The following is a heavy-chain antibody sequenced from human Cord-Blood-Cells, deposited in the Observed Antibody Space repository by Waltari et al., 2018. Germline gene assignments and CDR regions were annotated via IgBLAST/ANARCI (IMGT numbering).Heavy chain of an antibody. V-gene: IGHV3-23*01. CDR1: GFTFSSYA. J-gene: IGHJ4*02. Sequence: EVQLLESGGGLVQPGGSLRLSCAASGFTFSSYAMSWVGEAPGKGLEWVSAISGSGGSTYYADSVKGRFTISRDNSKNTLYLQMNSLRAEDTAVYYCAKDRSGSYPHDYWGQGTLVTVSS. CDR2: ISGSGGST. D-gene: IGHD1-26*01. CDR3: AKDRSGSYPHDY.